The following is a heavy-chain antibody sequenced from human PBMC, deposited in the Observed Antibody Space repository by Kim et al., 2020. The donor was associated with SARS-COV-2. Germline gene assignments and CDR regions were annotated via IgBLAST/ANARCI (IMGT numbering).Heavy chain of an antibody. CDR1: GFTFSSYA. CDR2: ISYDGSNK. D-gene: IGHD2-21*02. J-gene: IGHJ4*02. V-gene: IGHV3-30-3*01. CDR3: ARDPFLVVTAK. Sequence: GGSLRLSCEASGFTFSSYAMHWVRQAPGKGLEWVAVISYDGSNKYHADSVMGRFTISRDNSKNTLYLQMNSLRAEDTAVYYCARDPFLVVTAKWGQGTLV.